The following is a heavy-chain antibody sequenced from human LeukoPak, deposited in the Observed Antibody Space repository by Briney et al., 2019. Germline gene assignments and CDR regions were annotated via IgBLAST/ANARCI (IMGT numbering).Heavy chain of an antibody. D-gene: IGHD4-17*01. CDR2: IYYSGST. CDR3: ASMTTVTTWFDP. J-gene: IGHJ5*02. CDR1: GGSISSYY. Sequence: SSETLSLTCTVSGGSISSYYWSWIRQPPGKGLEWIGYIYYSGSTNYNPSLKSRVTISVDTSKNQFSLKLSSVTAADTAVYYCASMTTVTTWFDPWGQGTLVTVSS. V-gene: IGHV4-59*12.